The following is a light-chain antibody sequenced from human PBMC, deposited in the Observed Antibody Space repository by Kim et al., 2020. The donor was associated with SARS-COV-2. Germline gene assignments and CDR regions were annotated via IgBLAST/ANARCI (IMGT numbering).Light chain of an antibody. CDR3: QSSDGALTI. CDR2: KND. CDR1: DSDIGAGYD. J-gene: IGLJ2*01. V-gene: IGLV1-40*03. Sequence: PGRGITNSCFGTDSDIGAGYDVHWYQQVPGTAPKLLIFKNDNRPSGVPDRFSGFKSGASAYLDISGLQSEDEAYYYCQSSDGALTIFGGGTQLTVL.